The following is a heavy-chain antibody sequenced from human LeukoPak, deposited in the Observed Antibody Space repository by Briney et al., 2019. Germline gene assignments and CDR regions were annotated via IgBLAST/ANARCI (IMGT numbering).Heavy chain of an antibody. J-gene: IGHJ4*02. D-gene: IGHD3-10*01. CDR1: GSSISTRYYY. CDR2: IHDSGST. V-gene: IGHV4-39*01. Sequence: PSETLSLTCAVSGSSISTRYYYWGWIRQPPGKGLEWIGTIHDSGSTYYSPSLKSQVTISVDTSNNQFSLKLSSVTAGDTAVYYCASLYFYGSGSFPNYWGQGILVTVST. CDR3: ASLYFYGSGSFPNY.